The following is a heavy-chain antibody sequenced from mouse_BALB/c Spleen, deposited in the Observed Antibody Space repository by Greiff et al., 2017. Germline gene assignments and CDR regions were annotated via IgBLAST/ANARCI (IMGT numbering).Heavy chain of an antibody. V-gene: IGHV2-3*01. Sequence: VQLQQSGPGLVAPSQSLSITCTVSGFPFTSYGVSWVRQPPGKGLEWLGVIWGDGSTNYHSALISRLSISKDNSKNQVFLKLNSLQTDDTGTYYCAKALIYYVYDPFTMDYWGQGTTVTVSS. D-gene: IGHD2-2*01. CDR2: IWGDGST. J-gene: IGHJ4*01. CDR1: GFPFTSYG. CDR3: AKALIYYVYDPFTMDY.